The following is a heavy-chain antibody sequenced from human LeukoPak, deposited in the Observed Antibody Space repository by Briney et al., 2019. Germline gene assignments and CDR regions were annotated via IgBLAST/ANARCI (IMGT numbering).Heavy chain of an antibody. J-gene: IGHJ4*02. Sequence: PSETLSLTCTVSGGSISSGSYYWSWIRQPAGKGLEWIGRIYTSGSTNYNPSLKSRVTISVDTSKNQFSLKLSSVTAADTAVYYCARYRSSSWWGGFDYWGQGTLVTVSS. V-gene: IGHV4-61*02. CDR2: IYTSGST. D-gene: IGHD6-13*01. CDR1: GGSISSGSYY. CDR3: ARYRSSSWWGGFDY.